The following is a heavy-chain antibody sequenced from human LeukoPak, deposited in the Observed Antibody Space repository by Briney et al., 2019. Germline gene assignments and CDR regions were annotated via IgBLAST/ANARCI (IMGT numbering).Heavy chain of an antibody. D-gene: IGHD3-9*01. CDR1: GFTLSAHG. Sequence: GMSLRLSCAASGFTLSAHGMHWVRQAPGKGLEWLAVIWYDGNTKYYSDSVKGRFTISRDSSKNTLYLEMNSLRAEDTAVYYCAKASVKDILTGYSPPGLFDYWGQGTLVTVSS. V-gene: IGHV3-33*06. CDR3: AKASVKDILTGYSPPGLFDY. J-gene: IGHJ4*02. CDR2: IWYDGNTK.